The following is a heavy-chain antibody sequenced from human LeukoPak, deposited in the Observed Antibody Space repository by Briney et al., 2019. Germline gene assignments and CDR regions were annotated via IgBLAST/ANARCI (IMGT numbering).Heavy chain of an antibody. Sequence: ASVKVSCKASGYTFTSYAMHWVRQAPGQRLEWMGWSNAGNGNTKYSQEFQGRVTITRDTSASTAYMELSSLRSEDTAVYYCAVGPTYYYDSSGYYRAFDIWGQGTMVTVSS. CDR3: AVGPTYYYDSSGYYRAFDI. CDR2: SNAGNGNT. CDR1: GYTFTSYA. V-gene: IGHV1-3*02. J-gene: IGHJ3*02. D-gene: IGHD3-22*01.